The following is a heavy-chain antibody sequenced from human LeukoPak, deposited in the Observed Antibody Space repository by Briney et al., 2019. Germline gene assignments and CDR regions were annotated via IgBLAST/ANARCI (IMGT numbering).Heavy chain of an antibody. CDR2: IRYDGSIK. J-gene: IGHJ3*02. CDR1: GFTFTNYG. D-gene: IGHD1-26*01. CDR3: AKVRWERTRTDAFDI. Sequence: GGSLRLSCAASGFTFTNYGMHWVRQAPGKGLEWVAFIRYDGSIKHYAGSVKGRFTISRDNSKNTLNLQMNSLRVEDTAVYSCAKVRWERTRTDAFDIWGQGTMVTVSS. V-gene: IGHV3-30*02.